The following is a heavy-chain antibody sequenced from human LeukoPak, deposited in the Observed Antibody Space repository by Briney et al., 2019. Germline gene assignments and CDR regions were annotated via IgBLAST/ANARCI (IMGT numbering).Heavy chain of an antibody. CDR2: IYYSGST. V-gene: IGHV4-59*01. J-gene: IGHJ4*02. CDR1: GGSIISYY. D-gene: IGHD1-26*01. CDR3: ARAPYSGSYPDY. Sequence: PSETLSLTCTVSGGSIISYYWTWIRQPPGKGLEWIGYIYYSGSTKYNPSLQSRVTISVDMSKNQFSLKLSSVTAADTAVYYCARAPYSGSYPDYWGQGTLVTVSS.